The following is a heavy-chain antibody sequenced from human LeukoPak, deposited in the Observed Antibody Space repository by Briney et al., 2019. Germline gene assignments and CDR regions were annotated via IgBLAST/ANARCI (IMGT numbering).Heavy chain of an antibody. CDR2: LYYSGST. CDR1: GGSISSYY. V-gene: IGHV4-59*01. D-gene: IGHD5-12*01. Sequence: PSETLSLTCTVSGGSISSYYWSWLRQTPGKGLEWIGYLYYSGSTNYNPSLKSRVTISVDTSKNQFSLKLSSVTVADTAVYYCARPRDGSFDPWGQGTLVTVSS. CDR3: ARPRDGSFDP. J-gene: IGHJ5*02.